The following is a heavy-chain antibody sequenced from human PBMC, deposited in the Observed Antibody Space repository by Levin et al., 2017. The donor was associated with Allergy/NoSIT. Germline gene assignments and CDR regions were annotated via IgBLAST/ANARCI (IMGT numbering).Heavy chain of an antibody. V-gene: IGHV4-34*01. CDR3: ARGPRRSGDSSGYYYRNFDY. CDR1: GGSFSGYY. Sequence: GSLRLSCAVYGGSFSGYYWSWIRQPPGKGLEWIGEINHSGSTNYNPSLKSRVTISVDTSKNQFSLKLSSVTAADTAVYYCARGPRRSGDSSGYYYRNFDYWGQGTLVTVSS. D-gene: IGHD3-22*01. J-gene: IGHJ4*02. CDR2: INHSGST.